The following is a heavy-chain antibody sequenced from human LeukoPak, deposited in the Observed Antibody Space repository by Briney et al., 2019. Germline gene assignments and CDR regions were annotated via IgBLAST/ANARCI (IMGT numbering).Heavy chain of an antibody. D-gene: IGHD1-26*01. Sequence: GRSLRLSCAASGFTFSSNGMHWVRQAPGKGLEWVALISHDGSNKYYTDSVKGRFTISRENSKNTLYLQMNSLRVEDTAVYYCARRGGSYFDYWGQGTLVTVSS. J-gene: IGHJ4*02. CDR3: ARRGGSYFDY. CDR2: ISHDGSNK. CDR1: GFTFSSNG. V-gene: IGHV3-30*03.